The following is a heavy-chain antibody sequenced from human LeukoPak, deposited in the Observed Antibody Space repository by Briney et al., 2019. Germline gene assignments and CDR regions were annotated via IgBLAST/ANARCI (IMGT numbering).Heavy chain of an antibody. CDR1: GFSFSSYS. V-gene: IGHV3-53*01. D-gene: IGHD6-13*01. CDR2: IYSGGST. J-gene: IGHJ4*02. Sequence: GGSLRLSCLSSGFSFSSYSMNWVRQAPGKGLEWVSVIYSGGSTYYADSVKGRFTISRDNSENTLYLQMNSLRAEDTAVYYCASGGSSSWSGGYWGQGTLVTVSS. CDR3: ASGGSSSWSGGY.